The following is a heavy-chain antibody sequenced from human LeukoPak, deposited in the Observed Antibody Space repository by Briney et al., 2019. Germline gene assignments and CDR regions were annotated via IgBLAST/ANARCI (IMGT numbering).Heavy chain of an antibody. CDR3: ARVEWVAAAESWFDP. J-gene: IGHJ5*02. D-gene: IGHD6-13*01. Sequence: SEALSLTCAVSGGSISSSNWWSWVRQPPGKGPEWIGEIYHSGSTNYNPSLKRRVTISVDKSKNQFSLKLSSVTAADTAVYYYARVEWVAAAESWFDPWGQGTLVTVSS. CDR1: GGSISSSNW. V-gene: IGHV4-4*02. CDR2: IYHSGST.